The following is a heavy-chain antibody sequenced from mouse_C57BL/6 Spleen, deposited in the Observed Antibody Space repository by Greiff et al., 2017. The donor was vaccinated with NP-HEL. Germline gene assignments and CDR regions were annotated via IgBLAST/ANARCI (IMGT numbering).Heavy chain of an antibody. J-gene: IGHJ3*01. CDR1: GYTFTSYW. D-gene: IGHD2-2*01. V-gene: IGHV1-52*01. CDR3: ANAYGYDGSWFAY. CDR2: IDPSDSET. Sequence: QVQLQQSGAELVRPGSSVKLSCKASGYTFTSYWMHWVKQRPIQGLEWIGNIDPSDSETHYNQKFKDKATLTVDKSSSTAYMQLSSLTSEDSAVYYCANAYGYDGSWFAYWGQGTLVTVSA.